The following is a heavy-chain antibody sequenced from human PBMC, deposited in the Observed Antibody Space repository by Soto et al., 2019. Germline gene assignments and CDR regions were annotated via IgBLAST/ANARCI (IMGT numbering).Heavy chain of an antibody. Sequence: TVGSLRLSCAASGFTVSSNYMSWVRQAPGKGLEWVSVIYSGGSTYYADSVKGRFTISRDNSKNTLYLQMNSLRAEDTAVYYCARERVVRGVKDYYYYGMDVWGQGTTVTVSS. J-gene: IGHJ6*02. D-gene: IGHD3-10*01. V-gene: IGHV3-53*01. CDR1: GFTVSSNY. CDR3: ARERVVRGVKDYYYYGMDV. CDR2: IYSGGST.